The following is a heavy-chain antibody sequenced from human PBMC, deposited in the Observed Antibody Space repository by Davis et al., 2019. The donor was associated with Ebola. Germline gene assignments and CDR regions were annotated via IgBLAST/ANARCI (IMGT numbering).Heavy chain of an antibody. V-gene: IGHV3-23*01. J-gene: IGHJ3*02. Sequence: GESLKISCAASGFTLKTNDMTWVRQAPGKGLEWVSTFGTGGDTYYADSVKGRFAISRDNSQGTLYLQMNSLRVADSAIYYCVKDSSNIWFDIWGQGTLVTVSS. D-gene: IGHD2/OR15-2a*01. CDR1: GFTLKTND. CDR3: VKDSSNIWFDI. CDR2: FGTGGDT.